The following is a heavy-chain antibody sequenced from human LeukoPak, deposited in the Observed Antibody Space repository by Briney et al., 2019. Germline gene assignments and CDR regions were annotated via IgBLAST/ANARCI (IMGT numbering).Heavy chain of an antibody. J-gene: IGHJ4*02. D-gene: IGHD4-23*01. V-gene: IGHV3-30*18. Sequence: PGGSLRLSCAASGLTFSSYGMHWVRQAPGKGLECVAVISYDGSNKYYADSVKGRFTISRDNSKNTLYLQMNSLRAEDTAVYYCAKEKGRLGGKFDYWGQGTLVTVSS. CDR1: GLTFSSYG. CDR3: AKEKGRLGGKFDY. CDR2: ISYDGSNK.